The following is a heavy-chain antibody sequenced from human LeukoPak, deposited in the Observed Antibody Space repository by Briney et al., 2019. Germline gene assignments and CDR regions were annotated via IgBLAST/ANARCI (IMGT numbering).Heavy chain of an antibody. Sequence: SETLSLTCTVSGGSIRNFYWSWIRQPPGKGLEWIGYIYHSGSTYYNPSLKSRVTISVDRSKNQFSLKLSSVTAADTAVYYCARGDSGYSYGFDYWGQGTLVTVSS. J-gene: IGHJ4*02. CDR2: IYHSGST. V-gene: IGHV4-30-2*01. D-gene: IGHD5-18*01. CDR1: GGSIRNFY. CDR3: ARGDSGYSYGFDY.